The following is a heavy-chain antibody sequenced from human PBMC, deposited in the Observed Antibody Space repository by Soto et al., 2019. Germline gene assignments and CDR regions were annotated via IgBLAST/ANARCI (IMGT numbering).Heavy chain of an antibody. D-gene: IGHD3-10*01. CDR1: GGSISSYY. J-gene: IGHJ5*02. Sequence: SETLSLTCTVSGGSISSYYWSWIRQPPGKGLEWIGYIYYSGSTNYNPSLKSRVTISVDTSKNQFSLKLSSVTAADTAVYYCARDAAPGITMVRGRPYNWFDPWGQGTLVTVSS. CDR3: ARDAAPGITMVRGRPYNWFDP. V-gene: IGHV4-59*01. CDR2: IYYSGST.